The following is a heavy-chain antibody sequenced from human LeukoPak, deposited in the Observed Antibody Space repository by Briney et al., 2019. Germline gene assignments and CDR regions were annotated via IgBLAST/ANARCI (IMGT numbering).Heavy chain of an antibody. V-gene: IGHV5-10-1*01. J-gene: IGHJ3*02. CDR1: GXSFTSYW. Sequence: GEALRISCKGSGXSFTSYWISWVRPMPGKGLEWMGRIDPSDSYTNYSPSFQGHVTISADKSINTAYLQWSSLKASDTAMYYCARHRGGDYGLDAFDIWGQGTMVNVSS. D-gene: IGHD4-17*01. CDR3: ARHRGGDYGLDAFDI. CDR2: IDPSDSYT.